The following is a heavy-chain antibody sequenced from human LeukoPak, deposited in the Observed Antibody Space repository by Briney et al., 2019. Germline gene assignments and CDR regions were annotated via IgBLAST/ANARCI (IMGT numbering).Heavy chain of an antibody. J-gene: IGHJ2*01. CDR1: GGSFSGYY. CDR3: ARGGRRVAAAGIYWYFDL. CDR2: INHSGST. Sequence: SETLSLTCAAYGGSFSGYYWSWIRQPPGKGLEWIGEINHSGSTNYNPSLKSRVAISVDTSKNQFSLKLSSVTAADTAVYYCARGGRRVAAAGIYWYFDLWGRGTLVTVSS. V-gene: IGHV4-34*01. D-gene: IGHD6-13*01.